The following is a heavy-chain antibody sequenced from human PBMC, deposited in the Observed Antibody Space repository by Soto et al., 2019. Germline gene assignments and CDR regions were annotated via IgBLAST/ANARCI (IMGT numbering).Heavy chain of an antibody. D-gene: IGHD6-19*01. J-gene: IGHJ4*02. CDR3: ARAVAVPADFDY. V-gene: IGHV1-8*01. CDR2: MNPNSGHT. Sequence: ALVKGDCKASGYANTSDDIKWVRQATGQGLEWMGWMNPNSGHTGYAQKFQGRVTITRDTSASTAYMELSSLRSEDTAAYYCARAVAVPADFDYWGQGTLVTVSS. CDR1: GYANTSDD.